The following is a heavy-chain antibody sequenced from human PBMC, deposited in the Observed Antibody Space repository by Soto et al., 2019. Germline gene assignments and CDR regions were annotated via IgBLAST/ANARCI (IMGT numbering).Heavy chain of an antibody. V-gene: IGHV3-53*01. Sequence: VQLVESGGGLIQPGGSLRLSCAASGFTVSNNHMTWVRQAAGKGLELVSFVHGGGSTSYADSVKGRFTTSRDNSKNTRYLQTDSLRAEDTAIYYCAGRLTTAASLDYWGRGTLVTVSS. J-gene: IGHJ4*02. CDR3: AGRLTTAASLDY. CDR2: VHGGGST. CDR1: GFTVSNNH. D-gene: IGHD3-16*01.